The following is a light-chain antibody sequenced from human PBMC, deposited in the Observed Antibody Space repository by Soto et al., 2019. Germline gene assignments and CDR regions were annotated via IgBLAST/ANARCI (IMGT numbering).Light chain of an antibody. V-gene: IGKV3-15*01. J-gene: IGKJ1*01. CDR2: GAS. Sequence: EIVMTQSPATLSVSPGERSTLSFRASQNVGNNLVWYQQKPGQAPRLLIYGASTRAAGIPDRFSGSGSGTEFTLTISGLEPEDFAVYYCQQYGSSPWSFGQGTKVDIK. CDR3: QQYGSSPWS. CDR1: QNVGNN.